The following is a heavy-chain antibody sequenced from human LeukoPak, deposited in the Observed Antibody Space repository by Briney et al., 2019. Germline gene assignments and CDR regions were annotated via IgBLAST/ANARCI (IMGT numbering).Heavy chain of an antibody. Sequence: GGSLRLSCAASGFNFSYFWMSWVRQAPGKGLEWVANINLDGTERHYVDSVKGRFTISRDNARKSLYLQMNSLRAEDTAVYYCARDNVGATPFDYWGQGALVTVSS. D-gene: IGHD1-26*01. V-gene: IGHV3-7*01. CDR3: ARDNVGATPFDY. CDR2: INLDGTER. J-gene: IGHJ4*02. CDR1: GFNFSYFW.